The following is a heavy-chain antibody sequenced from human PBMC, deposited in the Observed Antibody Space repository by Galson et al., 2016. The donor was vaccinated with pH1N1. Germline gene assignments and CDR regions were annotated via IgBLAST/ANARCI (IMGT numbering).Heavy chain of an antibody. V-gene: IGHV2-70*01. J-gene: IGHJ4*02. CDR2: DK. CDR3: ARIQYGDYVGYFDY. Sequence: DKYYSTSLKTRLTISKDTSKNQVVLTMTNMDPVDTATYYCARIQYGDYVGYFDYWGQGTLVTVSS. D-gene: IGHD4-17*01.